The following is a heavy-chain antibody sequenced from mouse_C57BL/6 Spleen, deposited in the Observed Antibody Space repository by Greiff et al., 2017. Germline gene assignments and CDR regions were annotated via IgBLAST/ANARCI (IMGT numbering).Heavy chain of an antibody. Sequence: QVQLKQPGAELVKPGASVKMSCKASGYTFTSYWITWVKQRPGQGLEWIGDIYPGSGSTNYNEKFKSKATLTVDTSSSTAYMQLSSLTSEDSAVYYCARGDSSGPHAMDYWGQGTSVTVSS. J-gene: IGHJ4*01. CDR2: IYPGSGST. CDR1: GYTFTSYW. D-gene: IGHD3-2*02. V-gene: IGHV1-55*01. CDR3: ARGDSSGPHAMDY.